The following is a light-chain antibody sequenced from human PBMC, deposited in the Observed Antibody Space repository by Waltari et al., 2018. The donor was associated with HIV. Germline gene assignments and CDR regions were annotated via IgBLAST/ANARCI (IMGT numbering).Light chain of an antibody. CDR2: AAS. J-gene: IGKJ2*01. Sequence: EIQMTLSPSSLSTSVGVRVTIPCRASQSISSYLNWFQQKPGKATKLLIYAASSLQSGVPSRFSGSGSGTDFTLTISSLQPEDFATYYCQQSYSTPYTFGQGTKLEIK. CDR3: QQSYSTPYT. V-gene: IGKV1-39*01. CDR1: QSISSY.